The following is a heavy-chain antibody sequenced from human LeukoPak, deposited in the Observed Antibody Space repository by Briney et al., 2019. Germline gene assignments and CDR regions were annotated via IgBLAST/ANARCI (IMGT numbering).Heavy chain of an antibody. CDR1: GFTASSNY. CDR2: IYSGGFT. CDR3: ARGRYSGYDLSFDY. V-gene: IGHV3-53*01. D-gene: IGHD5-12*01. J-gene: IGHJ4*02. Sequence: PGGSLRLSCAASGFTASSNYMSWVRQAPGRGLEWVSIIYSGGFTYYAGSVKGRFTISRDTSKNTLYLQMNSLRAEDTAVYYCARGRYSGYDLSFDYWGQGTLVTVSS.